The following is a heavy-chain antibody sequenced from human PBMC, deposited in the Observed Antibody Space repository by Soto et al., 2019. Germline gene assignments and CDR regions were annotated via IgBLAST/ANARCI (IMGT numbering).Heavy chain of an antibody. V-gene: IGHV4-31*03. CDR1: GCSVSSGSYY. Sequence: SETLSLTCTFSGCSVSSGSYYLSWIRQHPGKGLEWIGYIYYSGSTYYNPSLKSRVTISVDTSKNQFSLKLSSVTAADTAVYYCARAPLVDYDFWSGYPLTYYYYYMDVWGKGTTVTVSS. CDR2: IYYSGST. CDR3: ARAPLVDYDFWSGYPLTYYYYYMDV. J-gene: IGHJ6*03. D-gene: IGHD3-3*01.